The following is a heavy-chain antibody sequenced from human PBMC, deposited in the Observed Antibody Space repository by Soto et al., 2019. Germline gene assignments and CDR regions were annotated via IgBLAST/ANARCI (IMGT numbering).Heavy chain of an antibody. CDR3: ARRGSGSYYDY. Sequence: EVQLLESGGGLVQPGGSLRLSCAASGFTFSSYAMRWVRQAPGKGLEWVSAISGSGGSTYYAASVKGRFTISRDKSKNTLYLQMNSLRADDTAVYYCARRGSGSYYDYWGQGTLVTVSS. CDR2: ISGSGGST. CDR1: GFTFSSYA. D-gene: IGHD1-26*01. V-gene: IGHV3-23*01. J-gene: IGHJ4*02.